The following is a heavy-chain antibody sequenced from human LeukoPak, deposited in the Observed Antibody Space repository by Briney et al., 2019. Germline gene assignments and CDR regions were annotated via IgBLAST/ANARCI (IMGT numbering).Heavy chain of an antibody. CDR1: GGSISSGDYS. Sequence: SETLSLTCAVSGGSISSGDYSWSWIRQPPGKGLEWIGYMYYSGSTYSNSSLKSRVTISVDTSKNQFSLKLSSVTAADTAVYYCARDPYYGDYVDYWGQGTLVTVSS. J-gene: IGHJ4*02. D-gene: IGHD4-17*01. CDR3: ARDPYYGDYVDY. V-gene: IGHV4-30-4*07. CDR2: MYYSGST.